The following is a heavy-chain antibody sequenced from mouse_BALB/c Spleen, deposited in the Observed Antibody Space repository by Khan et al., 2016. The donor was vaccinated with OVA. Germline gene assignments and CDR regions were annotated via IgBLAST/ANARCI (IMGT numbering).Heavy chain of an antibody. D-gene: IGHD1-1*01. V-gene: IGHV5-17*02. Sequence: EVELVESGGGLVQPGGSRKLSCAASGFTFSSYGMPWVRQAPEKGLEWVAYISGDSNTIYYADTVKGRFTISRDNPKNTLFLQMTSLMSGDTARYYGATSYFYGYYFDYWGPGTTLTVSS. CDR3: ATSYFYGYYFDY. J-gene: IGHJ2*01. CDR2: ISGDSNTI. CDR1: GFTFSSYG.